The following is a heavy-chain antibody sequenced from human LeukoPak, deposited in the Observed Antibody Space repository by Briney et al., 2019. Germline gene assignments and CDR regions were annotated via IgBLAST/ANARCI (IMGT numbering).Heavy chain of an antibody. J-gene: IGHJ4*02. CDR1: GVSISSGGYY. V-gene: IGHV4-31*03. D-gene: IGHD2-21*02. CDR2: IYYSGST. Sequence: SETLSLTCTVSGVSISSGGYYWSWIRQHPGKGLEWIGYIYYSGSTYYNPSLKSRVTISVDTSKSQFSLKLSSVTAADTAVYYCARDWSRLLDYWGQGTLVTVSS. CDR3: ARDWSRLLDY.